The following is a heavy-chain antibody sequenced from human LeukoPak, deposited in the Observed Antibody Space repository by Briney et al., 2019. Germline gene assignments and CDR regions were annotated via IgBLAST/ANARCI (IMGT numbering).Heavy chain of an antibody. D-gene: IGHD6-6*01. Sequence: GGSLRLSCAASGFTFSSYWMSWVRQAPGKGLEWVASIKQDGSEKYYVDSVKGRFTISRDNAKNSLYLQMNSLRAEDTAVYYCASPTGSSSPYYFDYWGQGTLVTVSS. V-gene: IGHV3-7*01. CDR3: ASPTGSSSPYYFDY. CDR1: GFTFSSYW. CDR2: IKQDGSEK. J-gene: IGHJ4*02.